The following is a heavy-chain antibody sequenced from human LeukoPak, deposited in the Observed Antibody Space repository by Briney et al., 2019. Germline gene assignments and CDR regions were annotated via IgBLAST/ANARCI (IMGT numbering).Heavy chain of an antibody. V-gene: IGHV3-15*01. CDR1: GFTFSNAW. Sequence: PGGSLRLSCAASGFTFSNAWMSWVRQAPGKGLKWVGRIKSKTDGGTTDYAAPVKGRFTISRDDSKNTLYLQMNSLKTEDTAVYYCTTDASIFGVVIGSDYWGQGTLVTVSS. CDR2: IKSKTDGGTT. CDR3: TTDASIFGVVIGSDY. J-gene: IGHJ4*02. D-gene: IGHD3-3*01.